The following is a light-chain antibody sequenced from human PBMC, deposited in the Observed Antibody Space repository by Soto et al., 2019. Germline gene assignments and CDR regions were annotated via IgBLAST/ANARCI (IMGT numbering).Light chain of an antibody. CDR1: QHISNF. V-gene: IGKV1-33*01. J-gene: IGKJ3*01. CDR3: QQYDNPPFT. Sequence: DIQMTQSPSSLSASVGDRVTITCQASQHISNFLNWYHQKPGKAPNLLIYAASNLEAGVPARFSGSGSGTHFSLTISSLQPEDVATYYCQQYDNPPFTFGPGTMVDIK. CDR2: AAS.